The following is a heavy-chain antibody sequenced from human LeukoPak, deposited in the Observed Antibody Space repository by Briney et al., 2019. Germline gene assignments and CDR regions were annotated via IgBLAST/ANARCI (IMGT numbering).Heavy chain of an antibody. CDR3: AGFVVVREVWGAFDI. J-gene: IGHJ3*02. CDR1: GGSISSYY. Sequence: SETLSLTCTVSGGSISSYYWSWIRQPPGKGLEWIGYIYYSGSTNYNPSLKSRVTISVDTSKNQFSLKLSSVTAADTAVYYCAGFVVVREVWGAFDIWGQGTMVTVSS. V-gene: IGHV4-59*01. D-gene: IGHD2-15*01. CDR2: IYYSGST.